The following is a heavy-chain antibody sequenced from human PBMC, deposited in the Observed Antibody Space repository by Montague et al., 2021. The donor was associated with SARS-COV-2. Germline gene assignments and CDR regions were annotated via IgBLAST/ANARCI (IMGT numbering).Heavy chain of an antibody. J-gene: IGHJ4*02. D-gene: IGHD3-10*01. CDR3: ARGARQGYGFCLESFDS. Sequence: SETLPLTCAVYGGSFSGYYWNWIRQPPGKGLEWIGEINHSGSTNYNPSLKSRVTMSVDTSKNQFSLKLSSVTAADTAVYYCARGARQGYGFCLESFDSWGQGTLVTVSS. V-gene: IGHV4-34*01. CDR2: INHSGST. CDR1: GGSFSGYY.